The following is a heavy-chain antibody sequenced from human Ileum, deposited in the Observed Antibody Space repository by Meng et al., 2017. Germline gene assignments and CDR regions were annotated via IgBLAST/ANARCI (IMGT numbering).Heavy chain of an antibody. V-gene: IGHV3-23*01. CDR3: AKDTYYYDSSGYPTFDY. CDR1: GFTLSSYA. J-gene: IGHJ4*02. CDR2: ISGSGGST. Sequence: EVQLLESGGGLVQPGGSLRLSCAASGFTLSSYAMSWVRQAPGKGLEWVSAISGSGGSTYYADSVKGRFTISRDNSKNTLYLQMNSLRAEDTAVYYCAKDTYYYDSSGYPTFDYWGQGTLVTVSS. D-gene: IGHD3-22*01.